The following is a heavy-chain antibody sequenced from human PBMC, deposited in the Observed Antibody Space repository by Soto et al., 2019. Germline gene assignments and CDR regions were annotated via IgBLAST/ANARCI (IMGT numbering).Heavy chain of an antibody. D-gene: IGHD6-6*01. CDR3: ARGDSSSGLDP. V-gene: IGHV1-18*01. CDR2: ISAYNGNT. CDR1: GYTFTNYG. J-gene: IGHJ5*02. Sequence: QVQVVQSGTEVKKPGASVKVSCKASGYTFTNYGISWVRQAPGQGLEWMGWISAYNGNTNYAQIFQGRVTLTTDTSTTTAYKELRSLRSDDTAVYYCARGDSSSGLDPWGQGTLVTVSS.